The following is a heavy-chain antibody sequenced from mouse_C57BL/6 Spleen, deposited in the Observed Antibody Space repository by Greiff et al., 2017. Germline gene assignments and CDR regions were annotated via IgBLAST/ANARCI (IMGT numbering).Heavy chain of an antibody. CDR2: IHPNSGST. CDR3: ARKGLRRDYYAMDY. D-gene: IGHD2-4*01. V-gene: IGHV1-64*01. CDR1: GYTFTSYW. J-gene: IGHJ4*01. Sequence: QVQLKQPGAELVKPGASVKLSCKASGYTFTSYWMHWVKQRPGQGLEWIGMIHPNSGSTNYNEKFKSKATLTVDKSSSTAYMQLSSLTSEDSAVYYCARKGLRRDYYAMDYWGQGTSVTVSS.